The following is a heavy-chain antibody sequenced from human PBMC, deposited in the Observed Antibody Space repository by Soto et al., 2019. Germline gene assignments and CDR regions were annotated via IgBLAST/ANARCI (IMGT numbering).Heavy chain of an antibody. CDR2: IIPIFGTA. CDR1: GGTFSSYA. D-gene: IGHD2-15*01. Sequence: GASVKVSCKASGGTFSSYAISWVRQAPGQGLEWMGGIIPIFGTANYAQKFQGRVTITADESTSTAYMELSSLRSEDTAVYYCATVREIVFVVDAQAGIDGYYYGMDVWGQGTTVTVYS. J-gene: IGHJ6*02. V-gene: IGHV1-69*13. CDR3: ATVREIVFVVDAQAGIDGYYYGMDV.